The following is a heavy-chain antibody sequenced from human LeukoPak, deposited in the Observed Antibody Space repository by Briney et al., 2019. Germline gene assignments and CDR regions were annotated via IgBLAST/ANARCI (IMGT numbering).Heavy chain of an antibody. Sequence: GGSLRLSCAASGFTFSSYAMSWVRQAPGKGLEWVSAISGRGGSTYYADSVKGRFTISRDNSKNTLYLQMYSLRAEDTAVYYCAKPTGVNTVTAPFEYWGQGTLGTVSS. V-gene: IGHV3-23*01. CDR3: AKPTGVNTVTAPFEY. CDR1: GFTFSSYA. CDR2: ISGRGGST. D-gene: IGHD4-17*01. J-gene: IGHJ4*02.